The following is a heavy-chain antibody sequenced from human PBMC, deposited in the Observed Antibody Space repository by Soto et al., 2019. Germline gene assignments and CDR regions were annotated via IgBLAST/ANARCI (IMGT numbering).Heavy chain of an antibody. CDR1: GGSISSSSYY. CDR2: IYYSGTT. V-gene: IGHV4-39*01. J-gene: IGHJ6*03. Sequence: SETLSLTCTVSGGSISSSSYYWGWTRQPPGKGLEWIGSIYYSGTTYYNPSLKSRVTISVDTSKKQFSLKLSSVTAADTAIYYCARHSAVAVPGTPAYYYYYMDVWGKGTTVTVSS. CDR3: ARHSAVAVPGTPAYYYYYMDV. D-gene: IGHD6-19*01.